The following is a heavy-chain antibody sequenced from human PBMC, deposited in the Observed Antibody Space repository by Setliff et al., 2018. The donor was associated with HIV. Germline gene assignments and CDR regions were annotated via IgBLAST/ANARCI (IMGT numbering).Heavy chain of an antibody. Sequence: SETLSLTCTVSGGSISSRSYYWGWIRQPPGEGLEWVGSIYNSGSRYYNPSLNSRVTISVDTSKNQFSLKLSSVTAADTAVYYCAKSDTTRDGGTPFYMDVWGKGTTVTVSS. V-gene: IGHV4-39*01. D-gene: IGHD3-10*01. CDR3: AKSDTTRDGGTPFYMDV. CDR2: IYNSGSR. CDR1: GGSISSRSYY. J-gene: IGHJ6*03.